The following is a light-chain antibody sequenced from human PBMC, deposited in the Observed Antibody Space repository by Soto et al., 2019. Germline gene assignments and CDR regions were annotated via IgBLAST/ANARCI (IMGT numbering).Light chain of an antibody. V-gene: IGKV3-20*01. J-gene: IGKJ1*01. CDR1: QSVSNNY. Sequence: EIVCTQSPGTLSLSPGERATLSCRASQSVSNNYLAWYQQKPGQAPRLLIYGESNRATGIPDRFSGSGSGTDFTLTISRLEPEDFAVYYCQQYGSSGTFGQGTKVDI. CDR2: GES. CDR3: QQYGSSGT.